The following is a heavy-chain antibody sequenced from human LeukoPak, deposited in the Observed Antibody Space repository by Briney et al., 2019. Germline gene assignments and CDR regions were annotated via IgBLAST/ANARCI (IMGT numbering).Heavy chain of an antibody. CDR3: SRQLVGTASIDD. CDR1: GFTFSSYG. Sequence: PGRSLRLSCAASGFTFSSYGMHWVRQASGKGLEWVGRIRSKVDNYATGYGASVKGRFTISRDDSRNTAYLQMNSLKAEDTAVYYCSRQLVGTASIDDWGQGTPVTVSS. J-gene: IGHJ4*02. D-gene: IGHD1-26*01. CDR2: IRSKVDNYAT. V-gene: IGHV3-73*01.